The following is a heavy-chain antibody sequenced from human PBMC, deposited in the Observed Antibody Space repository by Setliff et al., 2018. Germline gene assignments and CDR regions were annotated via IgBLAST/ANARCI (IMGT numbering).Heavy chain of an antibody. CDR2: IYYSGST. Sequence: PSETLSLTCTVSGGSISSHYWSWIRQPPGKGLEYIGNIYYSGSTNYNPSLKSRVTISVDTSKNQFSLKLSSVTAADTAVYYCARDHRTTVTTTYDYWGQGTLVTVSS. D-gene: IGHD4-4*01. CDR1: GGSISSHY. J-gene: IGHJ4*02. CDR3: ARDHRTTVTTTYDY. V-gene: IGHV4-59*11.